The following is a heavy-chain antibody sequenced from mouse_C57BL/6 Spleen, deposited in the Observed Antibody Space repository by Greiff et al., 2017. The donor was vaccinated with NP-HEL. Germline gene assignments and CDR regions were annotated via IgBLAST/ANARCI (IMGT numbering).Heavy chain of an antibody. J-gene: IGHJ2*01. V-gene: IGHV1-39*01. CDR3: ARERHYGYYFDD. Sequence: EVKLMESGPELVKPGASVKISCKASGYSFTDYNMNWVKQSNGKSLEWIGVINPNYGTTSYNQKFKGKATLTVDQSSSTAYMQLNSLTSEDSAVDYCARERHYGYYFDDWGQGTTLTVSS. D-gene: IGHD2-2*01. CDR2: INPNYGTT. CDR1: GYSFTDYN.